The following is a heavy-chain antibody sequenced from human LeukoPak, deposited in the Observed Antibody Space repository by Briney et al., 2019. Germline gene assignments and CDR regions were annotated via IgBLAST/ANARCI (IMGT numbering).Heavy chain of an antibody. V-gene: IGHV4-59*01. J-gene: IGHJ4*02. CDR3: ARTLDYYGSGSYFYFDY. CDR2: IYYSGST. CDR1: GGSISSYY. D-gene: IGHD3-10*01. Sequence: SETLPLTCTVSGGSISSYYWSWIRQPPGKGLEWIGYIYYSGSTNYNPSLKSRVTISVDTSKNQFSLKLSSVTAADTAVYYCARTLDYYGSGSYFYFDYWGQGTLVTVSS.